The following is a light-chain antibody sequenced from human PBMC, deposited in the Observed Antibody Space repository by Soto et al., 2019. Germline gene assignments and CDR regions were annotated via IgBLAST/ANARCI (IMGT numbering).Light chain of an antibody. J-gene: IGKJ4*01. CDR2: HAS. CDR1: QSVSNN. Sequence: EIVMTQSPATLSVSPGERAILSCRASQSVSNNLACYQQKPGQAPSLLIYHASTRASGIPARFSGSGSGTEFTLTISSLQAEDFAVYYCQQYNEWPLTFGGGTKVEIK. CDR3: QQYNEWPLT. V-gene: IGKV3-15*01.